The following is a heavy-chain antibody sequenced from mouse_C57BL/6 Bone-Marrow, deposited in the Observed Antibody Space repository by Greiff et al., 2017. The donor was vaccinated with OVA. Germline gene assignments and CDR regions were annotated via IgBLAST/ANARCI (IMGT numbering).Heavy chain of an antibody. D-gene: IGHD4-1*01. Sequence: VQLQQSGAELAKPGASVKLSCKASGYTFTSYWMHWVKQRPGQGLEWIGYINPSSGYTKYNQKFKDKATLTADKSSSTAYMQVSSRTYEVSAVYYCASPGSWFAYWGQGTLVTVSA. CDR3: ASPGSWFAY. J-gene: IGHJ3*01. CDR2: INPSSGYT. V-gene: IGHV1-7*01. CDR1: GYTFTSYW.